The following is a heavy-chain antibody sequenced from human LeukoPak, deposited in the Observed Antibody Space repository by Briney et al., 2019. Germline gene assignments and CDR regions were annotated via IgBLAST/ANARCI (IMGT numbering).Heavy chain of an antibody. V-gene: IGHV1-24*01. CDR1: GGTFSSYA. CDR3: ATIASSGWLGDFDY. Sequence: ASVKVSCKASGGTFSSYAISWVRQAPGQGLEWMGGFDPEDGETIYAQKFQGRVTMTEDTSTDTAYMELSSLRSEDTAVYYCATIASSGWLGDFDYWGQGTLVTVSS. J-gene: IGHJ4*02. CDR2: FDPEDGET. D-gene: IGHD6-19*01.